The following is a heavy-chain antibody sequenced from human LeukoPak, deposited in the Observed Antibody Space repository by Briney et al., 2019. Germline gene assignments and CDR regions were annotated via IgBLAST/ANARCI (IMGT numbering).Heavy chain of an antibody. D-gene: IGHD6-19*01. CDR1: GGTFSSYA. CDR3: ARSEGWDSSGWSSRAYYYYYMDV. V-gene: IGHV1-69*05. Sequence: ASVKVSCKASGGTFSSYAISWVRQAPGQGLEWMGGIIPIFDTANYAQKFQGRVTITTDESTSTAYMELSSLRSEDTAVYYCARSEGWDSSGWSSRAYYYYYMDVWGKGTTVTVSS. J-gene: IGHJ6*03. CDR2: IIPIFDTA.